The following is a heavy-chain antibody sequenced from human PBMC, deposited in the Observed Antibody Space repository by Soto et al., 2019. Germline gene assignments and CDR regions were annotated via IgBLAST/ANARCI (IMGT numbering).Heavy chain of an antibody. Sequence: QVQLVQSGAEVKKPESSVKVSCKASGGTFSSYAISWVRQAPGQGLEWMGGIIPIYGTANYAQKFQGRVTITADESTSTDYMALSSRRSEDTAVYYCARGPRHIAAAGTLDYWGQGTLVTVAS. D-gene: IGHD6-13*01. V-gene: IGHV1-69*01. CDR2: IIPIYGTA. J-gene: IGHJ4*02. CDR1: GGTFSSYA. CDR3: ARGPRHIAAAGTLDY.